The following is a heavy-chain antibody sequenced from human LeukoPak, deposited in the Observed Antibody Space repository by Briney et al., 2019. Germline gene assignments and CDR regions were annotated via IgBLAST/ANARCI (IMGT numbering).Heavy chain of an antibody. CDR2: IYYSGST. V-gene: IGHV4-39*01. Sequence: SETLSLTCTVSGGSISSSSYYWGWIRQPPGKGLEWIGSIYYSGSTYYNPSLKSRVTISVDTSKNQFSLKLSSVTAADTAVYYCARQRRIPGIAAAGTLYWGQGTLVTVSS. J-gene: IGHJ4*02. D-gene: IGHD6-13*01. CDR3: ARQRRIPGIAAAGTLY. CDR1: GGSISSSSYY.